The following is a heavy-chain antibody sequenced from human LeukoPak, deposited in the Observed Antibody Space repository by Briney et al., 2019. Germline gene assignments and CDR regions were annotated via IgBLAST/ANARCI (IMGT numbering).Heavy chain of an antibody. CDR2: ISSSSSYI. Sequence: PGGSLRLSCAASGFTFSSYSMNWVHQAPGKGLEWVSSISSSSSYIYYADSVKGRFTISRDNAKNSLYLQMNSLRAEDTAVYYCARDGITIFGVVISAYYMDVWGKGTTVTVSS. CDR1: GFTFSSYS. D-gene: IGHD3-3*01. J-gene: IGHJ6*03. V-gene: IGHV3-21*01. CDR3: ARDGITIFGVVISAYYMDV.